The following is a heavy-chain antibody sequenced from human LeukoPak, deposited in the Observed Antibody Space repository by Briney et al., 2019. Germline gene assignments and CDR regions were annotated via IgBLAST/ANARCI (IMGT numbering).Heavy chain of an antibody. CDR2: ISSSRSYI. CDR3: ARDLGAVATEADN. J-gene: IGHJ4*02. Sequence: GGSLRLSCAASGFTFSRYSMSWVRQAPGKGLEWVSSISSSRSYIYYADSVKGRFTISRDNDKNSVYLQMNSMRAEDTAVYYCARDLGAVATEADNWGRGTLVTVSS. CDR1: GFTFSRYS. V-gene: IGHV3-21*01. D-gene: IGHD6-13*01.